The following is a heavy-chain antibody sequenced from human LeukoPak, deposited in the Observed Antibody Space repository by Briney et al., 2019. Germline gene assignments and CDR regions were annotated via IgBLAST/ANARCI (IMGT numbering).Heavy chain of an antibody. V-gene: IGHV4-34*01. CDR1: GGSFSGYY. D-gene: IGHD2-15*01. Sequence: SETLSLTCAVYGGSFSGYYWSWIRQSPGKALEWIGEINHSGSTNYNPSLKSRVTISVDTSKNQFSLKLSSVTAADTAVYYCARGLVKDIVVVVAATHSDAFDIWGQGTMVTVSS. CDR2: INHSGST. J-gene: IGHJ3*02. CDR3: ARGLVKDIVVVVAATHSDAFDI.